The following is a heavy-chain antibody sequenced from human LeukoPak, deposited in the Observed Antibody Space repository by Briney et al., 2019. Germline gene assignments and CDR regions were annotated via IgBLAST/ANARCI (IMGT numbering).Heavy chain of an antibody. CDR3: ARVKASSTSWTFDQ. CDR1: GGSTNSYY. Sequence: SETLSLTCSVSGGSTNSYYWSWIWQSGGKGLEWIGRIYSSGSTVYNPSLNSRLTMSIDTSKNQFSLTLKSVTATDTAVYYCARVKASSTSWTFDQWGQGALVTVSS. J-gene: IGHJ4*02. D-gene: IGHD2-2*01. V-gene: IGHV4-4*07. CDR2: IYSSGST.